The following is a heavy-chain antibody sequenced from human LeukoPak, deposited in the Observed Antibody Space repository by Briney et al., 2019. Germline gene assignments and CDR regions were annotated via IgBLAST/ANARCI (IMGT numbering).Heavy chain of an antibody. CDR1: GGSISRSSYY. V-gene: IGHV4-39*01. CDR3: ARLGYTSGWHGGLDY. Sequence: PSETLSLTCTVSGGSISRSSYYWGWIRPPPGKGLEWIGSIYYSGSTDYNPSLKSRVTISVDMSESQFSLKLSSVTAADTAVYYCARLGYTSGWHGGLDYWGQGTLVTVSS. CDR2: IYYSGST. J-gene: IGHJ4*02. D-gene: IGHD6-19*01.